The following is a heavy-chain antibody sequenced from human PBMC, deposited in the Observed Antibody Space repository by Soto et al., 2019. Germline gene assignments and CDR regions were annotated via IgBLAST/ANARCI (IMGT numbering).Heavy chain of an antibody. J-gene: IGHJ4*02. CDR1: GGSFSGYY. CDR2: INHSGST. CDR3: ARVWCYFNFDY. V-gene: IGHV4-34*01. Sequence: SETLSLTCAVYGGSFSGYYWSWIRQPPGKGLEWIGEINHSGSTNYNPSLKSRVTISVDTSKNQFSLKLSSVTAADTAVYYCARVWCYFNFDYWGQGTLVTVSS. D-gene: IGHD2-15*01.